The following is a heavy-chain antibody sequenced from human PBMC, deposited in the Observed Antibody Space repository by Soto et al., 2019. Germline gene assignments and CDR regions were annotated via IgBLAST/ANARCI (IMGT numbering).Heavy chain of an antibody. J-gene: IGHJ4*02. V-gene: IGHV4-34*01. D-gene: IGHD3-16*01. CDR1: GGSFRGYY. Sequence: SETLSLTCAVYGGSFRGYYWSWIRPQPGKGLEWIGEINHSGSTNYNPSLKSRVTISVDTSKNQSSLHLNSVTPEDTAVYYCAREFPYYVSSDSYLDYWGQGALVTVSS. CDR2: INHSGST. CDR3: AREFPYYVSSDSYLDY.